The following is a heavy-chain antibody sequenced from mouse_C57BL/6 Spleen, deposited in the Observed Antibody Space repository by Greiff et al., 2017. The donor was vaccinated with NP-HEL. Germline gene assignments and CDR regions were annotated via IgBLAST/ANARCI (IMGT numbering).Heavy chain of an antibody. CDR2: ISDGGSYT. J-gene: IGHJ2*01. V-gene: IGHV5-4*01. CDR3: ARDGRGRGYFDY. D-gene: IGHD3-3*01. Sequence: EVQLVESGGGLVKPGGSLKLSCAASGFTFSSYAMSWVRQTPEKRLEWVATISDGGSYTYYPDNVKGRFTISRDNAKNNLYLQMSHLKSEDTAMYYCARDGRGRGYFDYWGQGTTLTVSS. CDR1: GFTFSSYA.